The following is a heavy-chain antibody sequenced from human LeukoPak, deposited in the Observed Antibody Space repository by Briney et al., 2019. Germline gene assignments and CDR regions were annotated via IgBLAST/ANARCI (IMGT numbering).Heavy chain of an antibody. CDR1: GGSISSYY. J-gene: IGHJ4*02. D-gene: IGHD3-22*01. Sequence: SETLSLTCTVSGGSISSYYWSWIRQPPGKGLEWIGYIYYSGSTNYNPSLKSRVTISVDTSKNQFSLKLSSVTAADTAVYYCASLSCYYDSSGYHYYFDYWGQGTLVTVSS. V-gene: IGHV4-59*08. CDR2: IYYSGST. CDR3: ASLSCYYDSSGYHYYFDY.